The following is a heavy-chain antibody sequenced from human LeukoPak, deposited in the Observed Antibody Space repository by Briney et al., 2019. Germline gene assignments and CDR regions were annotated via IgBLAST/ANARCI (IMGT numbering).Heavy chain of an antibody. CDR1: GGSISSGDYY. CDR3: ARGRDGDTNHYYYGMDV. Sequence: SQTLSLTCTVSGGSISSGDYYWSWIRQPPGKGLEWIGYIYYSGSTYYNPSLKSRVTISVDTSNNQFSLKLSSVTAADTAVYYCARGRDGDTNHYYYGMDVWGQGTTVTVSS. V-gene: IGHV4-30-4*01. D-gene: IGHD4-17*01. CDR2: IYYSGST. J-gene: IGHJ6*02.